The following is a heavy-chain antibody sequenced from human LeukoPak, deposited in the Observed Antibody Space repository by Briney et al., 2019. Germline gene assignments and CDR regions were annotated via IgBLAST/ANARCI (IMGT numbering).Heavy chain of an antibody. V-gene: IGHV4-38-2*02. D-gene: IGHD2-2*01. J-gene: IGHJ5*02. Sequence: SETLSLTCAVSGYSISSGYYWGWIRQPPGKGLEWIGSIYHSGSTYYNPSLKSRVTMSVDTSKNQFSLKLSSVTAADTAVYYCAREGCSSTSCYDHWFDPWGQGTLVTVSS. CDR1: GYSISSGYY. CDR3: AREGCSSTSCYDHWFDP. CDR2: IYHSGST.